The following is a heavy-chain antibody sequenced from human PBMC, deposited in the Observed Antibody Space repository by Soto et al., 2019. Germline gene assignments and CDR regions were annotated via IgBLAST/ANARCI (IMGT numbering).Heavy chain of an antibody. CDR3: ARLSSGWTNYYYYYGMDV. CDR1: GGSISSYY. J-gene: IGHJ6*02. Sequence: SETLSLTCTVSGGSISSYYWSWIRHPPGKGLEWIGYIYYSGSTNYNPSLKSRVTISVDTSKNQFSLKLSSVTAADTAVYYCARLSSGWTNYYYYYGMDVWGQGTTVTVSS. V-gene: IGHV4-59*01. CDR2: IYYSGST. D-gene: IGHD6-19*01.